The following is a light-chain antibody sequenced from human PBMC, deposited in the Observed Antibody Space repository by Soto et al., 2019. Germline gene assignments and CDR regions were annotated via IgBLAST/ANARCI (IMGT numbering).Light chain of an antibody. CDR3: CSYAGSRVV. J-gene: IGLJ2*01. Sequence: QSVLTQPRSVSGSPGQSVTISCTGTSSDVGGYNYVSWYQQHPGKAPKLMIYDVSKRPSGVPDRFSGSKSGNTASLTISGLQAEDEADYYCCSYAGSRVVFGGGTKLTFL. V-gene: IGLV2-11*01. CDR1: SSDVGGYNY. CDR2: DVS.